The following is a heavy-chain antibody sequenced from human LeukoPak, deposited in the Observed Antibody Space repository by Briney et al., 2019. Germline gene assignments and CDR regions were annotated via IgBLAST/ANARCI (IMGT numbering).Heavy chain of an antibody. CDR3: AKAYSPHYYYYGMDV. J-gene: IGHJ6*02. D-gene: IGHD2-15*01. CDR2: ISGSGGST. Sequence: GGSLRLSCAASGITFINAWMTWVRQAPGKGLEWVSAISGSGGSTYYADSVKGRFTISRDNSKNTLYLQMNSLRAEDTAVYYCAKAYSPHYYYYGMDVWGQGTTVTVSS. V-gene: IGHV3-23*01. CDR1: GITFINAW.